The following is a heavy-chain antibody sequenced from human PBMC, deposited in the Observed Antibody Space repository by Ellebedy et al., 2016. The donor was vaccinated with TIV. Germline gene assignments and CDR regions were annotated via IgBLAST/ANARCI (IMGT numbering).Heavy chain of an antibody. CDR3: ARDWTGVSGYATKGDY. CDR2: IKQDGSEK. J-gene: IGHJ4*02. D-gene: IGHD5-12*01. V-gene: IGHV3-7*01. Sequence: GGSLRLSXAASGFTFSNAWMSWVRQAPGKGLEWVANIKQDGSEKYYVDSVKGRFTISRDNAKNSLYLQMNSLRAEDTAVYYCARDWTGVSGYATKGDYWGQGTLVTVSS. CDR1: GFTFSNAW.